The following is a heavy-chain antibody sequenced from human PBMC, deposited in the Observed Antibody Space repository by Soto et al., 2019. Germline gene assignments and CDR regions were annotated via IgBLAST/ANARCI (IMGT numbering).Heavy chain of an antibody. V-gene: IGHV3-30*18. CDR2: LSFYGTVK. CDR3: AKEGGWELLPGHGMDV. J-gene: IGHJ6*02. Sequence: QVQLVESGGGVVQPGTSLRLSCAASGFSFSSFGMHWVRQAPGKGLEWVAALSFYGTVKHYADSVQGRFTISRDNSRDTRDLQMNSLGPEDTAVYSGAKEGGWELLPGHGMDVWCQGTTVTV. D-gene: IGHD1-26*01. CDR1: GFSFSSFG.